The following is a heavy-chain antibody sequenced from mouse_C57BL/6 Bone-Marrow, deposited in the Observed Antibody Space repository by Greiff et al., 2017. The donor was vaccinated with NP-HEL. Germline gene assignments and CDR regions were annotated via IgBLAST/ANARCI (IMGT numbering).Heavy chain of an antibody. CDR2: IDPSDSYT. CDR3: ARDYYGPSWYFDV. D-gene: IGHD1-1*01. J-gene: IGHJ1*03. CDR1: GYTFTSYW. Sequence: QVQLQQPGAELVMPGASVKLSCKASGYTFTSYWMHWVKQRPGQGLEWIGEIDPSDSYTNYNQKFKGKSTLTVDKSSSTAYMQLSSLTSEDSAVYYCARDYYGPSWYFDVWGTGTTVTVSS. V-gene: IGHV1-69*01.